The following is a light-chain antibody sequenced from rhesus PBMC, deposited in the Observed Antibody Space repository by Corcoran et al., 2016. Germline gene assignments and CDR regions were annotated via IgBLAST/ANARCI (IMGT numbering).Light chain of an antibody. V-gene: IGKV1-22*01. J-gene: IGKJ4*01. CDR1: QSISSW. CDR3: QQYSSSPLT. Sequence: DIQMTQSPSSLSASVGDTVTITCRASQSISSWLDWYQQKPGNAPKLLIYKASSLQSGVPSRFRGSGAGTDCTLTISSLQSEDFATYYGQQYSSSPLTFGGGTKVELK. CDR2: KAS.